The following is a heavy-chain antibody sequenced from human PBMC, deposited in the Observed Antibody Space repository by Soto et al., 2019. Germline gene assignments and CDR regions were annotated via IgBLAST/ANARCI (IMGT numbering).Heavy chain of an antibody. Sequence: VGSLRLSCAASGFTFRSYAMHWVRQAPGKGLEWVGVISYDGYNKYYRDSVKGRFTFSRDYSKNTLYLQMNSLRVEDTAVYYCARDRGRIAVAGNWFDTWGQGTLVTVSS. V-gene: IGHV3-30*10. CDR1: GFTFRSYA. CDR2: ISYDGYNK. CDR3: ARDRGRIAVAGNWFDT. J-gene: IGHJ5*02. D-gene: IGHD6-19*01.